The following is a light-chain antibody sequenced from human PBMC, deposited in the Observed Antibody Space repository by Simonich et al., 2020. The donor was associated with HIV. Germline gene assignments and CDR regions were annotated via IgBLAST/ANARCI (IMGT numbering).Light chain of an antibody. V-gene: IGKV2-28*01. J-gene: IGKJ5*01. CDR3: MQALQTPIT. CDR1: QSLLHSNGYNY. Sequence: DIVMTQSPLSLPVTPGEPASISCRSSQSLLHSNGYNYLDWYLQKPGKSPQLRIYLGYNRASGVPDRFSGSGSGTDFTLKISRVEAEDVGVYYCMQALQTPITFGQGTRLEIK. CDR2: LGY.